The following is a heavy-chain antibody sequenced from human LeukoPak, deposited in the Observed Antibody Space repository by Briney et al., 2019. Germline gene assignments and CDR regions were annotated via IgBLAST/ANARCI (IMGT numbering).Heavy chain of an antibody. V-gene: IGHV3-23*01. CDR1: GFIVRNYA. CDR2: ISNSGGYT. D-gene: IGHD6-25*01. CDR3: AKDSDQRLRSPFDN. Sequence: GGSLRLSCAASGFIVRNYAMSWVRQAPGKGLEWVSGISNSGGYTYYADSVRGRFTISRDNSKNTLYLQMNSLRAEDTAVYYCAKDSDQRLRSPFDNWGQGTLVTVSS. J-gene: IGHJ4*02.